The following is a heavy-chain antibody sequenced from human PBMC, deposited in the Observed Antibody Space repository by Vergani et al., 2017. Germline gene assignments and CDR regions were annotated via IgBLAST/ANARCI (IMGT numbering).Heavy chain of an antibody. CDR2: ISGSGSSP. CDR3: AKRILYYYMDV. CDR1: GFTFSSYA. J-gene: IGHJ6*03. Sequence: VQLVESGGGVVQPGGSLRLSCAASGFTFSSYAMTWVRQAPGKGLEWVSAISGSGSSPYYVDSVKGRFTISRDNSKNTLYLQMNSLRAEDTAVYYCAKRILYYYMDVWGKGTTVTVSS. V-gene: IGHV3-23*04. D-gene: IGHD2-15*01.